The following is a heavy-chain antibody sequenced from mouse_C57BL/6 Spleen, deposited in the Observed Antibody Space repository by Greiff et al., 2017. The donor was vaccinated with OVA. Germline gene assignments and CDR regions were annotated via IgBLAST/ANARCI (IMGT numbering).Heavy chain of an antibody. CDR3: ARSDYYGSSSYYALDY. D-gene: IGHD1-1*01. CDR2: IHPNSGST. Sequence: VQLQQPGAELVKPGASVKLSCKASGYTFTSYWMHWVKQRSGQGLEWIGMIHPNSGSTNYNEKFKSKATLTVDKSSSTAYMQLSSLTSEDSAVYYCARSDYYGSSSYYALDYWGQGASVTVAS. V-gene: IGHV1-64*01. J-gene: IGHJ4*01. CDR1: GYTFTSYW.